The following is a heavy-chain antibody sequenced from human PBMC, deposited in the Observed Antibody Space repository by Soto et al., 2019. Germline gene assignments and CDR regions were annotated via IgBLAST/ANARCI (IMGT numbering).Heavy chain of an antibody. D-gene: IGHD3-3*01. CDR1: GYTFTSYY. CDR3: ARDQVDYDFWSGSPAGY. V-gene: IGHV1-46*01. Sequence: ASVKVSCKASGYTFTSYYMHWVRQAPGQGLEWMGIINPSGGSTSYAQKFQGRVTMTRDTSTSTVYMELSSLRSEDTAVYYCARDQVDYDFWSGSPAGYWGQGTRVTVSS. CDR2: INPSGGST. J-gene: IGHJ4*02.